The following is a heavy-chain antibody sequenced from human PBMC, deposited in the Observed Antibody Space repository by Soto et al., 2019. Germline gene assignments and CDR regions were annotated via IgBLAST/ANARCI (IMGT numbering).Heavy chain of an antibody. CDR1: GLLFSNFG. CDR3: ALYNGYHWGRSPIDF. D-gene: IGHD5-12*01. CDR2: ISFDGGEK. J-gene: IGHJ4*02. V-gene: IGHV3-30*03. Sequence: VQLVESGGGVVQPGRSLRLSCAASGLLFSNFGFHWVRQAPGKGLEWVAVISFDGGEKYYSDSVKGRFTISRDNTKETVYLQMTGPRGEDTATYHCALYNGYHWGRSPIDFWGQGALVTVSS.